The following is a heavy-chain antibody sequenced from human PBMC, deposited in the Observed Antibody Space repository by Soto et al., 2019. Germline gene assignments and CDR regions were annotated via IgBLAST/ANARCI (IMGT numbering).Heavy chain of an antibody. D-gene: IGHD6-6*01. Sequence: GGSLRLSCAASGFTFSSYSMNWVRQAPGKGLEWVSSISSSSSYIYYADSVKGRFTISRDNAKNSLYLQMNSLRAEDTAVYYCAKGALYSSSSGNYGMDVWGQGTTVTVSS. CDR3: AKGALYSSSSGNYGMDV. CDR2: ISSSSSYI. CDR1: GFTFSSYS. J-gene: IGHJ6*02. V-gene: IGHV3-21*01.